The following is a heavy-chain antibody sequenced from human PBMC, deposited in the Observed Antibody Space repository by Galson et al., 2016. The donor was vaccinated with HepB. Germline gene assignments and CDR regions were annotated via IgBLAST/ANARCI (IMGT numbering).Heavy chain of an antibody. V-gene: IGHV3-30-3*01. D-gene: IGHD3-16*01. CDR3: ASFGDWDYYGLDV. CDR1: GFTFSSFA. J-gene: IGHJ6*04. CDR2: ISSDGSNK. Sequence: SLRLSCAASGFTFSSFAIHWVRQAPGKGLEWVAVISSDGSNKYYADSVKGRFTISRDNAKNSVFLQMSSLRAEDTALYYCASFGDWDYYGLDVWGKGTTGTVSS.